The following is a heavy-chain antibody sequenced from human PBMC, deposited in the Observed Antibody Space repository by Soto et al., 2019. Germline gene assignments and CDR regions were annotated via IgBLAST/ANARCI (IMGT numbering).Heavy chain of an antibody. D-gene: IGHD2-15*01. Sequence: GESLKISCKASGYIFIDYWIGWVRQMPGKGLEWMGIVYPRDSDTRYSPSFQGQVTISADRSTGTAFLQWRSLKASDTALYYCARPPLPGYSIHFISWGQGTLVTVSS. CDR2: VYPRDSDT. J-gene: IGHJ5*02. CDR3: ARPPLPGYSIHFIS. CDR1: GYIFIDYW. V-gene: IGHV5-51*01.